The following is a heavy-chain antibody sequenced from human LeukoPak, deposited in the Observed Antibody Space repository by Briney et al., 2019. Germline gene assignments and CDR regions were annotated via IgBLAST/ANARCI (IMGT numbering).Heavy chain of an antibody. Sequence: SETLSLTCAVYGGSFSGYYWSWIRQPPGKGLEWIGEINHSGSTNYNPSLKSRVTISVDTSKNQFSLKLSSVTAADTAVYYCAKELRFGTNWFDPWGQGTLVTVSS. CDR3: AKELRFGTNWFDP. D-gene: IGHD3-10*01. CDR1: GGSFSGYY. V-gene: IGHV4-34*01. J-gene: IGHJ5*02. CDR2: INHSGST.